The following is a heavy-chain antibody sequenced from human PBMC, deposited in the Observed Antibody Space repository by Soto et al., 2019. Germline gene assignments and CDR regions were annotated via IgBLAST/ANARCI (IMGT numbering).Heavy chain of an antibody. CDR1: GFTFSTYG. D-gene: IGHD5-18*01. CDR3: GRDGALGDTAVVDS. J-gene: IGHJ4*02. CDR2: IWHDGSNT. Sequence: QVQLVESGGGGVQPGKSLRLSCAASGFTFSTYGMHWVRQAPGKGLEWVAVIWHDGSNTYHGDSLKGRFTISRDNSKNTLYLQINNLRAEDTAVYYCGRDGALGDTAVVDSWGQGTLVTVSS. V-gene: IGHV3-33*01.